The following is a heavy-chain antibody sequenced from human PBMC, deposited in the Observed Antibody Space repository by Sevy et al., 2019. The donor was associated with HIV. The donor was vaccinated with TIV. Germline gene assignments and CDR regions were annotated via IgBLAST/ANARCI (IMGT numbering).Heavy chain of an antibody. Sequence: ASVKVSCKASGYTFTSYGISWVRQAPGQGLEWMGWISAYNGNTNYTQKLQDRVTMTTDTSTSTAYMELRSLRSDDTAVYYCARGRSDSGSYYGFKYYYYMDVWGKGTTVTVSS. J-gene: IGHJ6*03. D-gene: IGHD1-26*01. CDR2: ISAYNGNT. V-gene: IGHV1-18*01. CDR1: GYTFTSYG. CDR3: ARGRSDSGSYYGFKYYYYMDV.